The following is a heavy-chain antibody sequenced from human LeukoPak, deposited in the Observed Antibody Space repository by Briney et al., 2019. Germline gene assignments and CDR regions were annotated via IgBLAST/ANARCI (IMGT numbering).Heavy chain of an antibody. D-gene: IGHD1-14*01. J-gene: IGHJ5*02. Sequence: PSQTLSLTCTVSGGSISNGDYYWSWIRQPPGKGLEWIGYIYFGGSTYYNPSLKSRVTISGDTSKNQFSLKRRCVTAADTAVYYCAITDASRPFDPWGQGTLVTVSS. V-gene: IGHV4-30-4*08. CDR1: GGSISNGDYY. CDR3: AITDASRPFDP. CDR2: IYFGGST.